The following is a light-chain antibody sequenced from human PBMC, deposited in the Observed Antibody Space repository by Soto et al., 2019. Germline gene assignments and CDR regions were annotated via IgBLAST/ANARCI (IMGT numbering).Light chain of an antibody. CDR2: EVS. J-gene: IGLJ2*01. Sequence: QSALTQPRSVSGSPGQSVTISCTGTSSDVGDYNYVSWYQQHPGKAPKFIIYEVSKRPSGVPDRFSGSKSGNTASLTISGLQAEDEADYYCCSYAGTYTVVFGGGTKVPS. CDR1: SSDVGDYNY. CDR3: CSYAGTYTVV. V-gene: IGLV2-11*01.